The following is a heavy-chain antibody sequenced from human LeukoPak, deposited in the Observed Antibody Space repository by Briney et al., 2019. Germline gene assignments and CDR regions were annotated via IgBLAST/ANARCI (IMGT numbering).Heavy chain of an antibody. Sequence: GGSLRLSCAASGFSFSSYAMHWVRQAPGKGLEWVAAIPNDGSKTYYADSVKGRFTISRDNSKNTLYLQMNSLRTEDTAVYYCAKDYSNLDYWGQGTLVTVSS. V-gene: IGHV3-30-3*01. CDR3: AKDYSNLDY. J-gene: IGHJ4*02. CDR2: IPNDGSKT. CDR1: GFSFSSYA. D-gene: IGHD4-11*01.